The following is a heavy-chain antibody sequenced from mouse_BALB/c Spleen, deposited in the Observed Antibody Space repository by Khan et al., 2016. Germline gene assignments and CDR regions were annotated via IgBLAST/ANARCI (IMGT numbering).Heavy chain of an antibody. CDR2: ISSGGST. D-gene: IGHD2-4*01. V-gene: IGHV5-6-5*01. J-gene: IGHJ1*01. CDR3: ARPYDYDWYFDV. Sequence: VQLKESGGGLVKPGGSLKLSCAASGFTFSSYAMSWVRQTPEKRLEWVASISSGGSTYYPDSVKGRFTISRDNARNILYLQMSSLRSEGTAMYYCARPYDYDWYFDVWGAGTTVTVSS. CDR1: GFTFSSYA.